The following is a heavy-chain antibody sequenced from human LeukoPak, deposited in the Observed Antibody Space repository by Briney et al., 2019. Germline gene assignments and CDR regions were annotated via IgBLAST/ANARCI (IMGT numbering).Heavy chain of an antibody. CDR3: ARETAMVGVYFDY. D-gene: IGHD5-18*01. V-gene: IGHV3-33*01. Sequence: GGSLRLSCAASGFTFSSYVMHWVRQAPGKGLEWVAVIWYDGSNKYYADSVKGRFTISRDNSKNTLYLQMNSLRAEDTAVYYCARETAMVGVYFDYWGQGTLVTVSS. J-gene: IGHJ4*02. CDR1: GFTFSSYV. CDR2: IWYDGSNK.